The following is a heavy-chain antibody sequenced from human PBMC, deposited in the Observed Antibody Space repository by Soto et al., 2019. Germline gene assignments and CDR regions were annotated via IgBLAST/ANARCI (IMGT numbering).Heavy chain of an antibody. D-gene: IGHD2-2*01. Sequence: SGPTLVNPTQTLTLTCTFSGFSLKSSGVGVAWIRQPPGKALEWLALVYWSDEKRYSPSLKNRLTITKDTSKNEVVLTMTNMDPLDTATYYCALIKDCSRTDCYLASFDPWGQGTLVTVSS. J-gene: IGHJ5*02. V-gene: IGHV2-5*01. CDR1: GFSLKSSGVG. CDR2: VYWSDEK. CDR3: ALIKDCSRTDCYLASFDP.